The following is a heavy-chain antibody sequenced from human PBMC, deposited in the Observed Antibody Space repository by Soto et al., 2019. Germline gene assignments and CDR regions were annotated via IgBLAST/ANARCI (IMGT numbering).Heavy chain of an antibody. J-gene: IGHJ4*02. CDR1: GGSINTDSW. Sequence: SETLSLTCAVSGGSINTDSWWTWVRQPPGKGLEWIGEIHRSRGTNYNSSLKGRVTISIDRSTNHFSLRLYSVTAADTAVYYCASREEARPFWGQGTLVTVSS. CDR3: ASREEARPF. V-gene: IGHV4-4*02. D-gene: IGHD6-6*01. CDR2: IHRSRGT.